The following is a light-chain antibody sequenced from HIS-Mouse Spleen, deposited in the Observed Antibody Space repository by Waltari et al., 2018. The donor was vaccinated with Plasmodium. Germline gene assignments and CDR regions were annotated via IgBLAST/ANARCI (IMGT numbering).Light chain of an antibody. V-gene: IGLV3-10*01. CDR1: ALPKKY. Sequence: SYELTQPPSVSVSPGQTARITCPGDALPKKYAYWYQQKSGQDPVLVIYEDSKLPSGIPERFSGSSSGTMATLTISGAQVEDEAGYYCYSTDSSGNHRVFGGGTKLTVL. CDR3: YSTDSSGNHRV. CDR2: EDS. J-gene: IGLJ3*02.